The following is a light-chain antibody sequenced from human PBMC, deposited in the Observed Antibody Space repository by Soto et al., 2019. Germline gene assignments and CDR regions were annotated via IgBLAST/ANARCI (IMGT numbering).Light chain of an antibody. J-gene: IGLJ3*02. CDR3: SSYSSGSTLWG. V-gene: IGLV2-14*01. CDR1: SRDVGAYAY. CDR2: EVS. Sequence: QSALTQPASVSGSPGQSITISCTGTSRDVGAYAYVSWYQHHPGKVPKLLIYEVSNRPSGVSDRFSGSKSANTASLTISGLQAEDEADYYCSSYSSGSTLWGFGGGTKLTVL.